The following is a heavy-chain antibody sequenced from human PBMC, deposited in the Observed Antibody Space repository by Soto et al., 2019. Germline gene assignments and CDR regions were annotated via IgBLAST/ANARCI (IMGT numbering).Heavy chain of an antibody. V-gene: IGHV4-59*08. CDR1: GGSISSYY. CDR3: ARHSGDDFWSGYPGVYYYYYYMDV. J-gene: IGHJ6*03. CDR2: IYYSGST. D-gene: IGHD3-3*01. Sequence: SETLSLTCTVSGGSISSYYWSWIRQPPGKGLEWIGYIYYSGSTNYNPSLKSRVTISVDTSKNQFSLKLSSVTAADTAVYYCARHSGDDFWSGYPGVYYYYYYMDVWGKGTTVTVSS.